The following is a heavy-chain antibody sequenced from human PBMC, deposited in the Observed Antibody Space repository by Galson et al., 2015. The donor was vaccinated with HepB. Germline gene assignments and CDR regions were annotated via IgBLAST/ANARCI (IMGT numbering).Heavy chain of an antibody. CDR3: ARDHCSTTGCMGVSDY. V-gene: IGHV3-48*03. J-gene: IGHJ4*02. Sequence: SLRLSCAASGFTFSTYEMNWVRQAPGKGLEWVSYISTGGSTIYYADSVKGRFTISRDNAKNSLYLQMNSLRAEDTAVYYCARDHCSTTGCMGVSDYWGQGTLVTVSS. CDR2: ISTGGSTI. D-gene: IGHD2-2*01. CDR1: GFTFSTYE.